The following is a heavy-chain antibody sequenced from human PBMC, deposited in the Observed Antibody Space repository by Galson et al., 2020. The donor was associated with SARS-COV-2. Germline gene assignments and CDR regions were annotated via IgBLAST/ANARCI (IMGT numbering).Heavy chain of an antibody. Sequence: GGSLRLSCAASGFTFSSYAMHWVRHAPPKGLEWVAVISYDGSNKYYAASVKGRFTISRDNSKNTLYLQMNSLRAEDTAVYYCARARGGIYFGGMGVWGQGTTVTVSS. D-gene: IGHD1-26*01. CDR1: GFTFSSYA. V-gene: IGHV3-30*04. CDR3: ARARGGIYFGGMGV. J-gene: IGHJ6*02. CDR2: ISYDGSNK.